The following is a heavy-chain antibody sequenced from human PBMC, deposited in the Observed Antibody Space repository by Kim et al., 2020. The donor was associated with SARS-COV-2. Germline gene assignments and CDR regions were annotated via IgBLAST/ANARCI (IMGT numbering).Heavy chain of an antibody. CDR3: AGGSGWLTDD. D-gene: IGHD6-19*01. Sequence: SYTLSLTCTVSGVSTNLYYYNWIRQSPGKGLEWIGHISSSGTTNSNPSLKSRVTISLDRAKTQFSLNLPYVTAADTAVYYCAGGSGWLTDDWGQGTLVTVSP. J-gene: IGHJ4*02. CDR2: ISSSGTT. CDR1: GVSTNLYY. V-gene: IGHV4-59*01.